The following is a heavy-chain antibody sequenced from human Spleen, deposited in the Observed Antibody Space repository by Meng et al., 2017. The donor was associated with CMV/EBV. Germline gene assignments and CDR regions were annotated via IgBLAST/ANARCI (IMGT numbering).Heavy chain of an antibody. CDR3: AKDDYNSSPRRFDS. J-gene: IGHJ5*01. Sequence: ASGFAFDNYAMLWVRQAPGKGLAWVSAISGSGRSIYYADSVKGRFTISRDNSKNTLYLQMNSLRAGDTAVYYCAKDDYNSSPRRFDSWGQGTLVTVSS. CDR1: GFAFDNYA. CDR2: ISGSGRSI. V-gene: IGHV3-23*01. D-gene: IGHD4/OR15-4a*01.